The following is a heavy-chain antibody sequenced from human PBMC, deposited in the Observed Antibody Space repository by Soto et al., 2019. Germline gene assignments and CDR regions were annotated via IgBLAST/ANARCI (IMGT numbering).Heavy chain of an antibody. CDR2: INHSGST. CDR3: ARANRAFGY. J-gene: IGHJ4*02. D-gene: IGHD3-16*01. Sequence: ASETLSLTCAVYGGSFSGYYWSWIRQPPGKGLEWIGEINHSGSTNYNPSLKSRVTISVDTSKNQFSLKLSSVTAADTAVYYCARANRAFGYWGQGTLVTVSS. V-gene: IGHV4-34*01. CDR1: GGSFSGYY.